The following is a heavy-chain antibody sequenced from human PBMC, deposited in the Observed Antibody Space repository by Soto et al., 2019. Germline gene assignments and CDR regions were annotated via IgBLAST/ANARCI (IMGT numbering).Heavy chain of an antibody. CDR1: GGSITNYY. D-gene: IGHD3-10*01. J-gene: IGHJ6*02. CDR3: ARHGFGSLHGLVDV. V-gene: IGHV4-59*08. CDR2: IQYNGYS. Sequence: QVQLQESGPGLVKPSETLSLTCTVSGGSITNYYCSWFRQPPGKGLEWIGYIQYNGYSAYNLSLKGRVTMSMDTSETKFSLMLVSVTATDTSVYYCARHGFGSLHGLVDVWGQGTTVIVSS.